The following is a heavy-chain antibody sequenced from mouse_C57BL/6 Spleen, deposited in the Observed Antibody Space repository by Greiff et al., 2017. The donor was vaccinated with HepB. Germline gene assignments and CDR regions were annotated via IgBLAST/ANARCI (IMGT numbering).Heavy chain of an antibody. CDR3: ARNGNSFAY. J-gene: IGHJ3*01. CDR2: ISDGGSYT. V-gene: IGHV5-4*01. D-gene: IGHD2-1*01. CDR1: GFTFSSYA. Sequence: EVQGVESGGGLVKPGGSLKLSCAASGFTFSSYAMSWVRQTPEKRLEWVATISDGGSYTYYPDNVKGRFTISRDNAKNNLYLQMSHLKSEDTAMYYCARNGNSFAYWGQGTLVTVSA.